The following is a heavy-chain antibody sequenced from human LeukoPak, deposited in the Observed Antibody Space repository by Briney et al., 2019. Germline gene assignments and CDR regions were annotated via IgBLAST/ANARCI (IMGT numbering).Heavy chain of an antibody. D-gene: IGHD2-15*01. CDR2: IRFDASNG. J-gene: IGHJ4*02. V-gene: IGHV3-30*02. CDR1: GFIFSSYD. CDR3: ARVFRGYYFDY. Sequence: GGSLRLSCVASGFIFSSYDIHWVRQAPGKGLEWVAFIRFDASNGYYTDSVKGRFTLSRHNSKNTLYLHMSSLRTEDTAVYYCARVFRGYYFDYWGQGTLVTVSS.